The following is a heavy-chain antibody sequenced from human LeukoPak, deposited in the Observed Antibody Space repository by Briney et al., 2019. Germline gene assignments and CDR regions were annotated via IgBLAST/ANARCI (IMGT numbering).Heavy chain of an antibody. D-gene: IGHD2-2*01. Sequence: PSETLSLTCTVSGGSISSYYWSWIRQPPGKGLEWIGYIFYSGSTNYNPSLRSRVTISLDTSKNQFSLKLSSVTAADTAVYYCARHRPWGYCSSTSCYHFDYWGQGTLVTVSS. CDR3: ARHRPWGYCSSTSCYHFDY. V-gene: IGHV4-59*08. CDR2: IFYSGST. CDR1: GGSISSYY. J-gene: IGHJ4*02.